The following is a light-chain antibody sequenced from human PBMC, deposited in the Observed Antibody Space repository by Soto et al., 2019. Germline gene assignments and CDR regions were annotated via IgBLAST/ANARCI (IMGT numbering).Light chain of an antibody. J-gene: IGKJ3*01. CDR1: QSVSNNY. V-gene: IGKV3-20*01. Sequence: EIVLTQSPGTLFLSPGERATLSCTASQSVSNNYLAWYQQKPGQAPRLLIYGASSRATGIPDRFSGSGSGKDFTLTIIRLEPEDSAVYYCQQYGSSPPFTFGPGTKVDIK. CDR2: GAS. CDR3: QQYGSSPPFT.